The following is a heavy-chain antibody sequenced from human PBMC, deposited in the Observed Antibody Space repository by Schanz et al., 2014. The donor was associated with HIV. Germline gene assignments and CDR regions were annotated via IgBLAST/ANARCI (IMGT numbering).Heavy chain of an antibody. CDR3: ASALIIATGELFES. Sequence: QVQLQQWGTGLLKPSETLSLICAVYNGSFGAYHWSWIRQPPGKGLEWIGDISTTGTTNYNPSLRSRVPISIDTSKNQFSLKLNSVTAADTALYYCASALIIATGELFESWGQGTLVTVSS. J-gene: IGHJ4*02. CDR1: NGSFGAYH. V-gene: IGHV4-34*01. CDR2: ISTTGTT. D-gene: IGHD4-17*01.